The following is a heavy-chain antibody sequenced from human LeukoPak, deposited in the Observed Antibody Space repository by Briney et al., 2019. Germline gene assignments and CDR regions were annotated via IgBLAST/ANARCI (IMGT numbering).Heavy chain of an antibody. CDR2: ISRSSSTI. Sequence: GGSLRLSCAASGFTFSDYSMNWVRQAPGKGLEWISDISRSSSTIYYADSVKGRFTISRDNAKNSLYLQMNSLRDEDTAVYYCARAGYSSSWYVYWGQGTLVTVSS. CDR3: ARAGYSSSWYVY. D-gene: IGHD6-13*01. CDR1: GFTFSDYS. V-gene: IGHV3-48*02. J-gene: IGHJ4*02.